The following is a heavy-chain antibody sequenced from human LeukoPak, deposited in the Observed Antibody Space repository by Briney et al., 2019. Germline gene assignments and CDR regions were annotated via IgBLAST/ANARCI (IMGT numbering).Heavy chain of an antibody. CDR1: GGSISSNIW. V-gene: IGHV4-39*01. CDR2: IYSSGST. CDR3: ARRGYNYGFDS. D-gene: IGHD5-18*01. J-gene: IGHJ4*02. Sequence: SGTLSLTCAVSGGSISSNIWWSWIRQPPGKGLEWIGTIYSSGSTYYNPSLKSRVTISVDTSKNQFSQKLTSVTAADTALYYCARRGYNYGFDSWGQGILVTVSS.